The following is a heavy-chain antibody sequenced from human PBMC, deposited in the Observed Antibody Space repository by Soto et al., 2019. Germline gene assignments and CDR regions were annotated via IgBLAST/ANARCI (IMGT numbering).Heavy chain of an antibody. CDR3: ARTTILAAAGKYFDY. V-gene: IGHV1-2*04. D-gene: IGHD6-13*01. Sequence: ASVKVSCKASVYTFTSYDINWVRPAPGQGLEWMGWMNPNSGGTNYAQKFQGWVTMTRDTSISTAYMELSRLRSDDTAVYYCARTTILAAAGKYFDYWGQGTLVTVSS. J-gene: IGHJ4*02. CDR2: MNPNSGGT. CDR1: VYTFTSYD.